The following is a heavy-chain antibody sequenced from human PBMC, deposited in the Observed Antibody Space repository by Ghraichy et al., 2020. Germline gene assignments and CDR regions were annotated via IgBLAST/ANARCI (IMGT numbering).Heavy chain of an antibody. CDR1: NGSFSGHY. D-gene: IGHD3-3*01. CDR3: ARGRDYYNFLSGYYSSDY. V-gene: IGHV4-34*01. CDR2: INDSGST. J-gene: IGHJ4*02. Sequence: LETLSLTCAVYNGSFSGHYWSWIRQPPGKGLEWIGEINDSGSTNYNPSLKSRVTISVDTSKKQFSLNLSSVTAADTAVYYCARGRDYYNFLSGYYSSDYWGQGNLVTVSS.